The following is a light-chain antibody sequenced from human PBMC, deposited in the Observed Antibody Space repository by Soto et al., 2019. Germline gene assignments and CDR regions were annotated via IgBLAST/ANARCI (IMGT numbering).Light chain of an antibody. V-gene: IGKV3-15*01. J-gene: IGKJ1*01. CDR2: GAS. CDR1: QSVSSN. Sequence: EIVMTQSPVTLSVSPGERATLSCRASQSVSSNLAWYQQKPGQAPRLLIYGASTRGTGIPARFSGSGSGTDFTLTISSLQSEDFAVYYCQHYNNWPPWTFGQGTKVEIK. CDR3: QHYNNWPPWT.